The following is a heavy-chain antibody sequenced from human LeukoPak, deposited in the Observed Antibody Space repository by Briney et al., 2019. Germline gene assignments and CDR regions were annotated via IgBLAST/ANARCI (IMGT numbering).Heavy chain of an antibody. Sequence: SETLSLTCAVAGGSISSSNWWSWVHQPPGKGLEWIGEIYHSGSTNYNPSLKSRVTISVDKSKNQFSLKLSSVTAADTAVYYCAREAWVGATFDYWGQGTLVTVSS. D-gene: IGHD1-26*01. J-gene: IGHJ4*02. V-gene: IGHV4-4*02. CDR2: IYHSGST. CDR1: GGSISSSNW. CDR3: AREAWVGATFDY.